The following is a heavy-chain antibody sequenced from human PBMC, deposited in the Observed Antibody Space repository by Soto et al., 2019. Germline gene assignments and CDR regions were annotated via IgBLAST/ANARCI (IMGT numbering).Heavy chain of an antibody. Sequence: QVQLQESGPGLLKPSQTLSLTCTVSSGSISDGGYYWSWIRQHPGKGLEWIGYIYYTGSRYYNPSLKSRVTISGDTSKNQFSLKLSSVTAADTAVYYCARSPSESGSFFSYFDYWGQGTLVTVSS. CDR2: IYYTGSR. CDR3: ARSPSESGSFFSYFDY. D-gene: IGHD1-1*01. J-gene: IGHJ4*02. CDR1: SGSISDGGYY. V-gene: IGHV4-31*03.